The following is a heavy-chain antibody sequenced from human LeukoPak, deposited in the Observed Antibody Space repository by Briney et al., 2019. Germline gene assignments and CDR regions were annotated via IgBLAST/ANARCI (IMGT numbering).Heavy chain of an antibody. CDR2: ISYDGSNK. Sequence: GGSLRLSCAASGFTFTNYAMHWGRQAPGKGLEWVAVISYDGSNKYYEDSVKGRFTISRDNSKNTLYLQMNSLRAEDTAVYYCARTYYSDSSGYYYCDYWGQGTLVTVSS. CDR3: ARTYYSDSSGYYYCDY. D-gene: IGHD3-22*01. V-gene: IGHV3-30-3*01. CDR1: GFTFTNYA. J-gene: IGHJ4*02.